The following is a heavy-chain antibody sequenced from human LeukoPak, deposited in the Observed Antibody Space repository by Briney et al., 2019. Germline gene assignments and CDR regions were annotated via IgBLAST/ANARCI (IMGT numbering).Heavy chain of an antibody. V-gene: IGHV3-7*03. Sequence: GGSQRLSCAASGFQFSNYWMTWVRQAPGKGLEWVANIKRDGSAKYYVDSVKGRFTISRDNPKNTLYLQMNSLRAEDTAVYYCAKDLLTVAEFDYWGQGALVAVSS. CDR1: GFQFSNYW. CDR2: IKRDGSAK. CDR3: AKDLLTVAEFDY. D-gene: IGHD6-19*01. J-gene: IGHJ4*02.